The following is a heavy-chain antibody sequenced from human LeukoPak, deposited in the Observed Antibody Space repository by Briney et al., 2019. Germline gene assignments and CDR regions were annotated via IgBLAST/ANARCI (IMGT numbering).Heavy chain of an antibody. Sequence: GGSLRLSCAASGFTFDDYAMHWVRQAPGKGLEWVAVISYDGSNKYYADSVKGRFTISRDNSKNTLYLQMNSLRAEDTAVYYCAGDRRGCSGGSCYSSYYYGMDVWGQRTTVTLSS. CDR3: AGDRRGCSGGSCYSSYYYGMDV. CDR1: GFTFDDYA. V-gene: IGHV3-30*04. J-gene: IGHJ6*02. CDR2: ISYDGSNK. D-gene: IGHD2-15*01.